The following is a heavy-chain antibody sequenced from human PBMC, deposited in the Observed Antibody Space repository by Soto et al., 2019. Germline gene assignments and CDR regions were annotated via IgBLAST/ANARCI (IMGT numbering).Heavy chain of an antibody. J-gene: IGHJ4*02. CDR3: AVLGDYDYIWGSYRKKSFDY. Sequence: GGSLRLSCAASGFTFSSYWMSWVRQAPGKGLEWVANIKQDGSEKYYVDSVKGRFTISRDNAKNSLYLQMNSLRAEDTAVYYCAVLGDYDYIWGSYRKKSFDYWGQGTLVTVSS. V-gene: IGHV3-7*01. CDR2: IKQDGSEK. CDR1: GFTFSSYW. D-gene: IGHD3-16*02.